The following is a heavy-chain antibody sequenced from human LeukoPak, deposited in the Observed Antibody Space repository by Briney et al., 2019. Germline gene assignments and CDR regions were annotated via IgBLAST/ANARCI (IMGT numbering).Heavy chain of an antibody. CDR1: GFTVSSYA. CDR2: ISYDGSNK. Sequence: PGGSLRLSCAASGFTVSSYAMSWVRQAPGKGLEWVAVISYDGSNKYYADSVKGRFTISRDNSKNTLYLQMNSLRAEDTAVYYCARVRMATIEFDYWGQGTLVTVSS. CDR3: ARVRMATIEFDY. J-gene: IGHJ4*02. D-gene: IGHD5-12*01. V-gene: IGHV3-30-3*01.